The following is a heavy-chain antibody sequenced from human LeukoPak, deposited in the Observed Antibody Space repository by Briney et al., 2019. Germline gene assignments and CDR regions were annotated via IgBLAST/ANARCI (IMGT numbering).Heavy chain of an antibody. CDR2: INHSGST. D-gene: IGHD5-18*01. CDR3: ARGPYKSGYSYGPALRFFDY. J-gene: IGHJ4*02. Sequence: PSETLSLTCAVYSGSFSGYYWSWIRQPPGKGLEWIGEINHSGSTNYNPSLKSRVTISVDTSKNQFSLKLSSVTAADTAVYYCARGPYKSGYSYGPALRFFDYWGQGTLVTVSS. CDR1: SGSFSGYY. V-gene: IGHV4-34*01.